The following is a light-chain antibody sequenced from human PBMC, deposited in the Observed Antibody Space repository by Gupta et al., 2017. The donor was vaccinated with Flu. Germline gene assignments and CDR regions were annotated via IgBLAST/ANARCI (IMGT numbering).Light chain of an antibody. V-gene: IGKV3-15*01. CDR3: QQYNKGPSALT. CDR2: GAA. J-gene: IGKJ4*01. CDR1: QSVYNN. Sequence: NLSGSPGERDTLSCRASQSVYNNVAWYKQIPGQAPRLLISGAATRARGIPARFSGSGAGTEFTLTISGRQSEDLGVYYCQQYNKGPSALTFGGGTKVEIK.